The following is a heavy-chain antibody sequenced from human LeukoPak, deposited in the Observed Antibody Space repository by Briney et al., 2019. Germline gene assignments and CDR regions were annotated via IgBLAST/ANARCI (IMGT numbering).Heavy chain of an antibody. CDR2: IYHSGST. V-gene: IGHV4-30-2*01. D-gene: IGHD2-2*01. CDR3: ARAPTGVPAALYGMDV. J-gene: IGHJ6*02. Sequence: PSETLSLTCTVSGGSISSGGYYWSWIRQPPGKGLEWIGYIYHSGSTYYNPSLKSRVTISVDRSKNQFSLKLSSVTAADTAVYYCARAPTGVPAALYGMDVWGRGTTVTVSS. CDR1: GGSISSGGYY.